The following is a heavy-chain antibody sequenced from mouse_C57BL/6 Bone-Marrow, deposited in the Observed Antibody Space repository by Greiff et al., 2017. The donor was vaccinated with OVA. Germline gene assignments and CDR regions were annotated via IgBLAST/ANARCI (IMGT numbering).Heavy chain of an antibody. CDR3: AKGGYYDGYYSPWFAY. CDR2: INPSSGYT. D-gene: IGHD2-3*01. V-gene: IGHV1-7*01. CDR1: GYTFTSYW. J-gene: IGHJ3*01. Sequence: QVQLQQSGAELAKPGASVKLSCKASGYTFTSYWMHWVKQRPGQGLEWIGYINPSSGYTKYNQKFKDKATLTADKSSSTAYMQLSRRTYEDSADYYCAKGGYYDGYYSPWFAYWGQGTLVTVSA.